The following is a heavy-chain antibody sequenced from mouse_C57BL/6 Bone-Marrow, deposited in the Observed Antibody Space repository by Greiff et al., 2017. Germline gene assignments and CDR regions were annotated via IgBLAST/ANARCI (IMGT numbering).Heavy chain of an antibody. CDR1: AYAFSSSW. V-gene: IGHV1-82*01. Sequence: VQLQQSGPELVKPGASVKISCKASAYAFSSSWMNWVKQRPGKGLEWIGRFYPGDGDTNYNGKFKGKATLTADKSSTTAYMQLSSLTSEDSAVYFCVYYGNSYWYFDVWGTGTTVTVSS. J-gene: IGHJ1*03. D-gene: IGHD2-1*01. CDR2: FYPGDGDT. CDR3: VYYGNSYWYFDV.